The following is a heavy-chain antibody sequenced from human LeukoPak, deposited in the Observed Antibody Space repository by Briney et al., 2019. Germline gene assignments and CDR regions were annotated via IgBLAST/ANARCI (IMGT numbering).Heavy chain of an antibody. J-gene: IGHJ4*02. CDR2: IRYDGNNQ. V-gene: IGHV3-30*02. CDR1: GFNFNNYG. D-gene: IGHD3-22*01. Sequence: GSLRLSCAASGFNFNNYGMHWVRQAPGKGLEWVTFIRYDGNNQHYADSVEGRLTISRDNSKNTLYLQMNSLRAEDTAVYYCAKDRHYYDTSGPRLDYWGQGTLVTVSS. CDR3: AKDRHYYDTSGPRLDY.